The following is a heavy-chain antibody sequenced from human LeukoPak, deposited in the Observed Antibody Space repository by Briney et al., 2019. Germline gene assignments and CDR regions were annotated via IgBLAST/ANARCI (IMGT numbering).Heavy chain of an antibody. CDR3: ASGGSYGPFDY. J-gene: IGHJ4*02. Sequence: WETLSLTCTVSGGSISSSSYYWGWIRQPPGKGLEWIGSIYYSGSTYYNPSLKSRVTISVDTSKNQFSLKLSSVTAADTAVYYCASGGSYGPFDYWGQGTLVTVSS. CDR2: IYYSGST. D-gene: IGHD5-18*01. CDR1: GGSISSSSYY. V-gene: IGHV4-39*07.